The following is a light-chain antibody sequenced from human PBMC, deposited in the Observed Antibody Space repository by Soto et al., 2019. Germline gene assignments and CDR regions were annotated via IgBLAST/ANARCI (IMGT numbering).Light chain of an antibody. V-gene: IGLV2-23*02. Sequence: QSALTQPASVSGSPGQSITISYTGTSSDVGSYNLVSWYQQHPGKAPKLMIYEVSKRPSGVSNRFSGSKSGNTASLTISGLQAEDEADYYCCSYAGSSTHAVFGGGTQLTVL. CDR1: SSDVGSYNL. CDR2: EVS. J-gene: IGLJ7*01. CDR3: CSYAGSSTHAV.